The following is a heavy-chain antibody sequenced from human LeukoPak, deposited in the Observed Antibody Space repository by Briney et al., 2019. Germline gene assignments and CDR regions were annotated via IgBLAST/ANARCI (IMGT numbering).Heavy chain of an antibody. Sequence: GASVKVSCKASGYTFTGYYMHWVRQAPGQGREWRGWINPNSGGTNYAQKFQGRVTMTRDTSISTAYMELSRLRSDDTAVYYCARVGTDYYGSGSWNGFDYWGQGTLVTVSS. CDR3: ARVGTDYYGSGSWNGFDY. D-gene: IGHD3-10*01. CDR2: INPNSGGT. J-gene: IGHJ4*02. CDR1: GYTFTGYY. V-gene: IGHV1-2*02.